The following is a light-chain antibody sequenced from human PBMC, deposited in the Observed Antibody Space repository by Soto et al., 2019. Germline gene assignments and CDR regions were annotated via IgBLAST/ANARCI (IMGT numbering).Light chain of an antibody. V-gene: IGKV3-20*01. CDR2: GGS. J-gene: IGKJ1*01. CDR3: QQYGSSPRT. CDR1: QSFSSNY. Sequence: LAPRERATLSCRASQSFSSNYLAWYQQKPGQAPRLLIYGGSSRATGTPDRFSGSGSGTDFTLTISRLEPEDFAVYYCQQYGSSPRTFGQGTKVDIK.